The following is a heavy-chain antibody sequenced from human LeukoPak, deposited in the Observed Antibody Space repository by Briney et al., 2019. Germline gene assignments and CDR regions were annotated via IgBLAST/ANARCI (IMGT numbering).Heavy chain of an antibody. CDR2: ISGSGGST. V-gene: IGHV3-23*01. Sequence: GGSLRLSCAASGFTFSSYAMSWVRQAPGKGLEWLSSISGSGGSTYYADSVEGRFTISRDNAKNTLYLQMDSMRAEDTAVYYCAKYKTSTVTTCFDYWGQGTLVTASS. D-gene: IGHD4-17*01. CDR3: AKYKTSTVTTCFDY. J-gene: IGHJ4*02. CDR1: GFTFSSYA.